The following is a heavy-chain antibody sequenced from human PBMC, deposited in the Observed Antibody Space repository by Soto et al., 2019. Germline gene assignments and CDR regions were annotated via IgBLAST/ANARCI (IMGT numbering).Heavy chain of an antibody. J-gene: IGHJ4*02. CDR2: ISYDGSNK. CDR3: AKDLGTTGSYYFDY. V-gene: IGHV3-30*18. Sequence: GGSLRLSCAASGFPFSSYGMHWVRQAPGKGLEWVAVISYDGSNKYYADSVKGRFTISRDNSKNTLYLQMNSLRAEDTAVYYCAKDLGTTGSYYFDYWGQGTLVTVSS. CDR1: GFPFSSYG. D-gene: IGHD1-1*01.